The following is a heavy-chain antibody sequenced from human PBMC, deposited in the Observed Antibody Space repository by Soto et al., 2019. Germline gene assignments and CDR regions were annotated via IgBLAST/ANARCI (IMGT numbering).Heavy chain of an antibody. D-gene: IGHD2-2*01. CDR3: ARGGYCSSSSCYDLGRFDF. Sequence: QVQLLQSGAEVKKPGASVKLSCKASGYTFSSYAIHWVRQAPGQRLEWMGWINTGNGSTKYSQKFQGRVTITRETSASTAYMDLSSLRSEDTAVYYCARGGYCSSSSCYDLGRFDFWGQGTLVTVSS. J-gene: IGHJ4*02. V-gene: IGHV1-3*04. CDR2: INTGNGST. CDR1: GYTFSSYA.